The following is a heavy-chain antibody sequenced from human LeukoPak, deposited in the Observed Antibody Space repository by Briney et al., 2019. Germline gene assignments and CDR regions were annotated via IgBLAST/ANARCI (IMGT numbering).Heavy chain of an antibody. J-gene: IGHJ3*02. V-gene: IGHV1-69*13. D-gene: IGHD6-19*01. CDR1: GGTFSSYA. CDR3: AREIAVAGTLTFDI. Sequence: GASVKVSCKASGGTFSSYAISWVRQAPGQGLEWMGGIIPIFGTANYAQKFQGRVTITADESTSAAYMELSSLRSEDTAVYYCAREIAVAGTLTFDIWGQGTMVTVSS. CDR2: IIPIFGTA.